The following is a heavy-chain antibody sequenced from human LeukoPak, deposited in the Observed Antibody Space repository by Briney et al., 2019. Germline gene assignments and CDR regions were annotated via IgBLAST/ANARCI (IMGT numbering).Heavy chain of an antibody. V-gene: IGHV3-21*01. CDR1: GFTFSTYY. CDR3: ASGFSSSPYFDY. Sequence: PGGSLRLSCAASGFTFSTYYMNWVRQAPGKGLEWVSFITGSSSYIYYTDSVKGRFTISRDNAKNSLFLQTNSLRDEDTAVYYCASGFSSSPYFDYWGQGTLVTVSS. J-gene: IGHJ4*02. D-gene: IGHD6-6*01. CDR2: ITGSSSYI.